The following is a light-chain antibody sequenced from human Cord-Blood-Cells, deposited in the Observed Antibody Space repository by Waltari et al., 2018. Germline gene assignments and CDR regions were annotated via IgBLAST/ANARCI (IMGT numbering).Light chain of an antibody. V-gene: IGLV2-14*01. J-gene: IGLJ1*01. CDR1: SSDVGGYNY. CDR2: EVS. Sequence: QSALTQPASVSGSPGQSITISCTGTSSDVGGYNYVSWYQQHPGKAPKLMIYEVSNRPSGVSNRCSGSKSGKTASLTISGLQAEDEADYYGSSYTSSSTLVFGTGTKVTVL. CDR3: SSYTSSSTLV.